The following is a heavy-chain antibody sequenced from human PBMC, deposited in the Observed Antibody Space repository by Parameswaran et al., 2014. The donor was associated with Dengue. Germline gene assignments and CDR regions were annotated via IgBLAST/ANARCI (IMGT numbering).Heavy chain of an antibody. V-gene: IGHV4-34*01. J-gene: IGHJ4*02. CDR2: INHSGST. CDR3: ARVGTSYYDSSGYFPHFDY. D-gene: IGHD3-22*01. Sequence: RWIRQPPGKGLEWIGEINHSGSTNYNPSLKSRVTISVDTSKNQFSLKLSSVTAADTAVYYCARVGTSYYDSSGYFPHFDYWGQGTLVTVSS.